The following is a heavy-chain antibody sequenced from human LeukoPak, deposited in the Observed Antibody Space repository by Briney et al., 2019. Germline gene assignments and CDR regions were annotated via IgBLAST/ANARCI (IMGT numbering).Heavy chain of an antibody. V-gene: IGHV4-59*01. CDR2: IYYSGST. Sequence: SETLSLTCTVSGGSISSYYWSWIRQPPGKGLEWSGYIYYSGSTNYNPSLKSRVTISVDTSKNQFSLKLSSVTAADTAVYYCAGTGQLYRGGAFDIWGQGTMVTVSS. CDR3: AGTGQLYRGGAFDI. J-gene: IGHJ3*02. CDR1: GGSISSYY. D-gene: IGHD1-26*01.